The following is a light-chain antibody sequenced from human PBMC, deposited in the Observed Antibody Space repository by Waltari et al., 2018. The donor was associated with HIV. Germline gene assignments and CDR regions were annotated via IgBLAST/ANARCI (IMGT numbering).Light chain of an antibody. CDR2: DNN. CDR1: SSNLGYHY. V-gene: IGLV1-51*01. J-gene: IGLJ2*01. CDR3: ATWDSGLSAVV. Sequence: QSVLTQPPSVSAPPGQTVTISCSGSSSNLGYHYVFWYQQLPGTAPKLLIYDNNKRPSGIPDRFSGSKSGTSATLGITGLQTGDEADYYCATWDSGLSAVVFGGGTKLTVL.